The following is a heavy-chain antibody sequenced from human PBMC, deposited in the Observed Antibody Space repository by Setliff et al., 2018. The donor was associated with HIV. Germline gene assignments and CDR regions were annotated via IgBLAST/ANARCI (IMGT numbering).Heavy chain of an antibody. Sequence: SETLSLTCAVSGYSISSGFYCDWIRQPPGKGLEWIGTIYHSGTTYYNPSLKSRLTISVDTSKNHVSLRLSSVTAADTGVYYCARHRDPPGTSWIYYYYYMDLWGEGTTVTSP. V-gene: IGHV4-38-2*01. D-gene: IGHD6-13*01. J-gene: IGHJ6*03. CDR2: IYHSGTT. CDR1: GYSISSGFY. CDR3: ARHRDPPGTSWIYYYYYMDL.